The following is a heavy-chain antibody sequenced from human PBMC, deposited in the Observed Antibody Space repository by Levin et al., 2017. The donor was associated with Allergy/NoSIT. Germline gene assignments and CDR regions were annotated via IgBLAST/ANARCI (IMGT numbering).Heavy chain of an antibody. J-gene: IGHJ4*02. CDR1: GFTFSSYA. CDR2: ISSNGGST. V-gene: IGHV3-64D*06. Sequence: SCSASGFTFSSYAMHWVRQAPGKGLEYVSAISSNGGSTYYADSVKGRFTISRDNSKNTLYLQMSSLRAEDTAVYYCVKDRHYGSGSYLVDYWGQGTLVTVSS. CDR3: VKDRHYGSGSYLVDY. D-gene: IGHD3-10*01.